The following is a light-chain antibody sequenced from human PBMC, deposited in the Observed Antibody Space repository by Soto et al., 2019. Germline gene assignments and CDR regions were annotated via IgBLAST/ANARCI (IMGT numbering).Light chain of an antibody. Sequence: DIQMTQSPSTLSGSVGDRVTITCRASQSISSRLAWYQQKPGTAPKLLISKASSLESGVPSRFSGSGSGTEFTLTISSLQSDDFATYYCQQYNSYSISFGQGTRLEIK. CDR3: QQYNSYSIS. CDR2: KAS. CDR1: QSISSR. J-gene: IGKJ5*01. V-gene: IGKV1-5*03.